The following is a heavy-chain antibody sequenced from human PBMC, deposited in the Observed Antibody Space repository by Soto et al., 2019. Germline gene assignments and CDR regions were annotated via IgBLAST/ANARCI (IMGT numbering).Heavy chain of an antibody. D-gene: IGHD2-8*01. CDR3: ASDIESVTAKHFFYYYAMDV. V-gene: IGHV1-18*01. CDR2: FSANNGHT. J-gene: IGHJ6*02. Sequence: GASVKVSCKASGFTFSNYGLNWVRQAPGQGLEWMGWFSANNGHTNYAQNIQGRVSMTTDTSTSTAYMELRGLTFDDTAVYYCASDIESVTAKHFFYYYAMDVWGQGTTVTVSS. CDR1: GFTFSNYG.